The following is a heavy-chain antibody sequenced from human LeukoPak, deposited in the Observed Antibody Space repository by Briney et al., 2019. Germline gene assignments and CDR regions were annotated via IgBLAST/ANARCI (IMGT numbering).Heavy chain of an antibody. J-gene: IGHJ3*02. V-gene: IGHV3-7*01. Sequence: GGSLRLSCAASGFTFSSYWMSWVRQAPGKGLEWVANIKQDGSEKYYVDSVKGRFTISRDNAKNSLYLQMNSLRAEDTAVYYCARDKAIYDYVWGSYRYSYDALDIWGQGTMVTVSS. CDR2: IKQDGSEK. CDR1: GFTFSSYW. CDR3: ARDKAIYDYVWGSYRYSYDALDI. D-gene: IGHD3-16*02.